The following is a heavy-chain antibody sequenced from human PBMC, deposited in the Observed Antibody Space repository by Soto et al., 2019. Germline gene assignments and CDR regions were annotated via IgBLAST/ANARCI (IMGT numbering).Heavy chain of an antibody. V-gene: IGHV4-59*01. J-gene: IGHJ4*02. CDR2: IYYSGST. Sequence: SETLSLTCTVSGGSISSYYWSWIRQPPGKGLEWIGYIYYSGSTNYNPSLKSRVTISVDTSKNQFSLKLSSVTAADTAVYYCVRDYYDSSGYYGTYGYWGQGTLVTVSS. CDR1: GGSISSYY. D-gene: IGHD3-22*01. CDR3: VRDYYDSSGYYGTYGY.